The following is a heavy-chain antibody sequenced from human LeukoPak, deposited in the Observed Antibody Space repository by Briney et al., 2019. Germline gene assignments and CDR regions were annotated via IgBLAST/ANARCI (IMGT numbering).Heavy chain of an antibody. Sequence: SETLPPTCTVSGGSISSSSYYWGWIRQPPGKGLEWIGSIYYSGSTYYNPSLKSRVTISVDTSKNQFSLKLSSVTAADTAVYYCARTNVLLWFGELFQTNFDYWGQGTLVTVSS. J-gene: IGHJ4*02. V-gene: IGHV4-39*01. D-gene: IGHD3-10*01. CDR1: GGSISSSSYY. CDR3: ARTNVLLWFGELFQTNFDY. CDR2: IYYSGST.